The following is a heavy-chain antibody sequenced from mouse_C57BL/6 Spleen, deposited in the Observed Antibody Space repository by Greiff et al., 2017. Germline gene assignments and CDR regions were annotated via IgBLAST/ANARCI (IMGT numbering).Heavy chain of an antibody. CDR1: GFTFSDYG. V-gene: IGHV5-17*01. D-gene: IGHD1-1*01. J-gene: IGHJ1*03. CDR3: ARCYYYGSSYGYFDV. CDR2: ISSGSSTI. Sequence: EVKLVASGGGLVKPGGSLQLSCAASGFTFSDYGMHWVRQAPEKGLEWVAYISSGSSTIYYADTVKGRFTISRDNAKNTLFLQMTSLRSEDTAMXYCARCYYYGSSYGYFDVWGTGTTVTVAS.